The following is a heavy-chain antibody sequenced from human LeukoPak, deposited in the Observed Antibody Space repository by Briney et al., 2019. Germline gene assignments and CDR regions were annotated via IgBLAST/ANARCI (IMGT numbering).Heavy chain of an antibody. Sequence: GGSLRLSCAASGFTFDDYAMHWVRQAPGKGLEWVSGISWNSGSIGYADSLKGRFTISRDNAKNSLYLQMNSLREEDTALYYCAKDGPIKTTGTPYYFDFRGQGTLVAVSS. D-gene: IGHD1-1*01. CDR2: ISWNSGSI. CDR1: GFTFDDYA. J-gene: IGHJ4*02. CDR3: AKDGPIKTTGTPYYFDF. V-gene: IGHV3-9*01.